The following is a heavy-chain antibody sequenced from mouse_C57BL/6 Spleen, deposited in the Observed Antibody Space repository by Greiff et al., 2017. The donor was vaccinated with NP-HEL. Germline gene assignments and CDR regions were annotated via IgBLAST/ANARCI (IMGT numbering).Heavy chain of an antibody. J-gene: IGHJ2*01. V-gene: IGHV1-26*01. Sequence: SGPELVKPGASVKISCKASGYTFTDYYMNWVKQSHGKSLEWIGDINPNNGGTSYNQKFKGKATLTVDKSSSTAYMELRSLTSEDSAVYYCAREEGYYGTPYWGQGTTLTVSS. D-gene: IGHD1-1*02. CDR2: INPNNGGT. CDR3: AREEGYYGTPY. CDR1: GYTFTDYY.